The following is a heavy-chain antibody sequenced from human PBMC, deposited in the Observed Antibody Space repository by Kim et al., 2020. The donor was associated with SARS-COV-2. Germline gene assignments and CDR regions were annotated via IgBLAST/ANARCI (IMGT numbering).Heavy chain of an antibody. CDR3: AKGPYYYDSSYYFDY. CDR2: ISGSGGST. J-gene: IGHJ4*02. D-gene: IGHD3-22*01. CDR1: GFTFSSYA. V-gene: IGHV3-23*01. Sequence: GGSLRLSCAASGFTFSSYAMSWVRQAPGKGLEWVSAISGSGGSTYYADSVKGRFTISRDNSKNTLYLQMNSLRAEDTAVYYCAKGPYYYDSSYYFDYWGQGTLVTVSS.